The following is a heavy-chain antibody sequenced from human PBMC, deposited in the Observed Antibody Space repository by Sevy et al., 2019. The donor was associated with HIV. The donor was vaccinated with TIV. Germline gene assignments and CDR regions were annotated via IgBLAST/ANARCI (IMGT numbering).Heavy chain of an antibody. CDR3: ARAATPYSSSYYYDFDY. V-gene: IGHV3-48*01. Sequence: GGSLRLSCAASGFTFSSYSMNWVRQAPGKGLEWVSYISSSSSTIYYADSVKGRFTISRDNAKNSLYLQVNSLRAEDTAVYYCARAATPYSSSYYYDFDYWGQGTPVTVSS. D-gene: IGHD6-13*01. CDR1: GFTFSSYS. CDR2: ISSSSSTI. J-gene: IGHJ4*02.